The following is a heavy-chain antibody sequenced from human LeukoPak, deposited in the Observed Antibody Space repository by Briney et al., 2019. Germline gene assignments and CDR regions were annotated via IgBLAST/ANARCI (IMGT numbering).Heavy chain of an antibody. Sequence: PSETLSLTCTVSGGSINSSSYYWGWIRQPPGKGLEYIGSIYYSGSTYYNPSLKSRVTISLDTSKNQFSLKLSSVTAADTAVYYCARESGIPVAHGQDWGQGTLVTVSS. D-gene: IGHD6-19*01. J-gene: IGHJ4*02. CDR2: IYYSGST. CDR1: GGSINSSSYY. V-gene: IGHV4-39*07. CDR3: ARESGIPVAHGQD.